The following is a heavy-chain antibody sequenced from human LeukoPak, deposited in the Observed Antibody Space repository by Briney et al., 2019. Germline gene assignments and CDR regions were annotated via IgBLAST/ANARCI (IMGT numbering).Heavy chain of an antibody. D-gene: IGHD4-17*01. Sequence: ASVKVSCEASGYTFTDYYIHWVRQAPGQGLEWMGWINPDSGVTGFAQKFQGRVTMITGTSISTAYMELIRLRSDDTAVYYCARGMGDYGFHWGQGILVTVSS. CDR3: ARGMGDYGFH. CDR2: INPDSGVT. CDR1: GYTFTDYY. V-gene: IGHV1-2*02. J-gene: IGHJ4*02.